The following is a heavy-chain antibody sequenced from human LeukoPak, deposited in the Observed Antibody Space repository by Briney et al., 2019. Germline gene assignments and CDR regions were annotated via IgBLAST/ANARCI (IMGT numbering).Heavy chain of an antibody. J-gene: IGHJ6*02. Sequence: EAPSVTCSELVGSVSGDYWSWGRQPPGKGLEWIGQIHYSGKAAYNPSLKSRITISVDTSKNEISLRMSSMTAADTGIYYCAKFGADYDMAVWGQGTTVTVSS. V-gene: IGHV4-59*02. D-gene: IGHD3-16*01. CDR2: IHYSGKA. CDR3: AKFGADYDMAV. CDR1: VGSVSGDY.